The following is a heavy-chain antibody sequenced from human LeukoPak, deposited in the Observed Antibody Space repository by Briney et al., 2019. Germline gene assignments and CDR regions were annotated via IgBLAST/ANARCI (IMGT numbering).Heavy chain of an antibody. CDR2: ISYDGSNK. CDR1: GFSFSYYA. V-gene: IGHV3-30-3*01. J-gene: IGHJ4*02. CDR3: ARVATIYHDSSGCYLGY. Sequence: GGSLRLSCAASGFSFSYYAMHWVRQAPGKGLEWVAVISYDGSNKYYADSVKGRFTISRDNSKNTLYLHMNSLRAEDTAVYYCARVATIYHDSSGCYLGYWGQGTLVTVSS. D-gene: IGHD3-22*01.